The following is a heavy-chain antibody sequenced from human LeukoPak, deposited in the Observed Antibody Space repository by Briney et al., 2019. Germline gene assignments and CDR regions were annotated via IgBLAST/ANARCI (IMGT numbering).Heavy chain of an antibody. V-gene: IGHV1-69*01. CDR3: ARDIVVVPAAIGAFDI. Sequence: ASVKVSCKXSGGTFSSYAISWVRQAPGQGLEWMGGIIPIFGTANYSQKFQGRVTITADESTSTAYMELSSLRSEDTAVYYCARDIVVVPAAIGAFDIWGQGTMVTVSS. J-gene: IGHJ3*02. CDR1: GGTFSSYA. D-gene: IGHD2-2*01. CDR2: IIPIFGTA.